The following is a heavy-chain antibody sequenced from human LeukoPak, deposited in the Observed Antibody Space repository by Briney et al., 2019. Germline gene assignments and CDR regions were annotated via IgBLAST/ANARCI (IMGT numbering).Heavy chain of an antibody. CDR2: ISAYNGNT. V-gene: IGHV1-18*01. CDR1: GYTFTSYG. D-gene: IGHD3-3*01. Sequence: ASVKVSCKASGYTFTSYGISWVRQAPGQGLEWMGWISAYNGNTNYAQKLQGRVTMTTDTSTSTAYMELRSLRSDDTAVYYCARDRGPVTIFGVVINYYYYMDVWGKGTTVTVSS. CDR3: ARDRGPVTIFGVVINYYYYMDV. J-gene: IGHJ6*03.